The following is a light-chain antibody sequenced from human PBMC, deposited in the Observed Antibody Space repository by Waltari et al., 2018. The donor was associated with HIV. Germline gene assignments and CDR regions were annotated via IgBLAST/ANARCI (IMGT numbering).Light chain of an antibody. J-gene: IGKJ1*01. CDR1: QTIDNY. CDR3: QQYQSYSLFM. Sequence: DVQVTQLPSTLTASAGDRVSITCRVSQTIDNYLAWYQQRPGEAPNLLIYRASTLESGVPSRFSGSGSGTDFTLTINNLQPNDSATYYCQQYQSYSLFMVGPGTKVEIK. V-gene: IGKV1-5*03. CDR2: RAS.